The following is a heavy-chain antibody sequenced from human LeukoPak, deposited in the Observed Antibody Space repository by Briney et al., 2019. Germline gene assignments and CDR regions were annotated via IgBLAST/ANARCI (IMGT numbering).Heavy chain of an antibody. J-gene: IGHJ4*02. Sequence: PGGSLRLSCAASGFTFSTYCMNWVRQAPGKGLEWVSSISSGSTYIYYADSVKGRFTISRDDAKNSLYLQMNSLRAEDTAVYYCARADTHYYDNSGLDYWGQGSLVIVSS. CDR3: ARADTHYYDNSGLDY. CDR1: GFTFSTYC. CDR2: ISSGSTYI. D-gene: IGHD3-22*01. V-gene: IGHV3-21*01.